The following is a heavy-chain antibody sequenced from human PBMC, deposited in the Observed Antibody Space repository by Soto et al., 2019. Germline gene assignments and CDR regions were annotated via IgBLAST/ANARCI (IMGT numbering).Heavy chain of an antibody. V-gene: IGHV3-9*01. Sequence: EGQLVESGGGLVQPGRSLRLSCAASGFIFENFAMHWVRQVPGKGLEWVSGISWEGGMRGYAYSVKGRFTISRDNAKNTXFLQMNSLTPEDTALYYCAKDHDEDFGYDLDYFNLWGQGTLVTVSS. D-gene: IGHD5-12*01. CDR3: AKDHDEDFGYDLDYFNL. CDR2: ISWEGGMR. J-gene: IGHJ4*02. CDR1: GFIFENFA.